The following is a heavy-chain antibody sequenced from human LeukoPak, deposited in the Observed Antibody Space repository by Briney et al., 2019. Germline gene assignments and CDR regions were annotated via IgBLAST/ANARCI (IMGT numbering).Heavy chain of an antibody. V-gene: IGHV4-30-4*01. CDR1: GASIRSGDYY. Sequence: SETLSLTCTVSGASIRSGDYYWSWIRQPPGKGLEWIGYIYDSGSTYYNPSLKSRITISVDTSENRFTLKLSSVTATDTAVYYCARDCSGGSCYGAFDIWGQGTMVTVSS. CDR2: IYDSGST. J-gene: IGHJ3*02. D-gene: IGHD2-15*01. CDR3: ARDCSGGSCYGAFDI.